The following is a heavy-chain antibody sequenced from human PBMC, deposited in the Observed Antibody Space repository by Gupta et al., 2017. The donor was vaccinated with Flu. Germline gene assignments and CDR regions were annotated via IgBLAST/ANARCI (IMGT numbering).Heavy chain of an antibody. Sequence: QVRLVQSGGELNKPGSSVRVSCTASGSTFTTYGFSWVRQASGKGLEWMGWISVHNGDTKYEENFRERLTLTRDTSTTTAYMELRSLRPDDTAVEDGARDNGASSDYVNFDDWGQGTLVTVSS. V-gene: IGHV1-18*01. D-gene: IGHD5-12*01. CDR2: ISVHNGDT. J-gene: IGHJ4*02. CDR1: GSTFTTYG. CDR3: ARDNGASSDYVNFDD.